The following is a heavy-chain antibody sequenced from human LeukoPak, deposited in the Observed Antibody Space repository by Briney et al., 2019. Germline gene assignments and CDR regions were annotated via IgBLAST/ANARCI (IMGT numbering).Heavy chain of an antibody. J-gene: IGHJ4*02. Sequence: QPGGSLRLSCAASGFTFDDYAMHWVRQAPGKGLEWVSGISWNSGSIGYADSVKGRFTISRDNAKNSLYLQMNSLRAEDTALYYCAKDSSYGSGEGIDYWGQGTLVTVSS. CDR3: AKDSSYGSGEGIDY. D-gene: IGHD3-10*01. V-gene: IGHV3-9*01. CDR2: ISWNSGSI. CDR1: GFTFDDYA.